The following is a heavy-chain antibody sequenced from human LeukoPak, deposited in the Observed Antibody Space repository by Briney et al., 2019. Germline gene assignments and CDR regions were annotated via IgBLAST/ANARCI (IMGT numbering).Heavy chain of an antibody. V-gene: IGHV1-69*13. J-gene: IGHJ6*02. CDR3: ARAHYSSTSCYGFSGYYYYGMDV. CDR1: GGTFSSYA. CDR2: IIPIFGTA. Sequence: SVKVSCKASGGTFSSYAISWVRQAPGQGLEWMGGIIPIFGTANYAQKFQGRVTITADESTSTAYMELSSLRSEDTAVYYCARAHYSSTSCYGFSGYYYYGMDVWGQGTTVTVSS. D-gene: IGHD2-2*01.